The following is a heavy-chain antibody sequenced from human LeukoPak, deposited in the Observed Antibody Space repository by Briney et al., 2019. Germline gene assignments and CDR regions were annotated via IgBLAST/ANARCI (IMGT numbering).Heavy chain of an antibody. V-gene: IGHV4-59*01. J-gene: IGHJ4*02. Sequence: SETLSLTCTVSGGSISSYYWTWIRQPPGKGLEWIGYIYYSGSTNYNPSLKSRVTISVDTSKNQFSLKLSSVTAADTAVYYCAKDRDYDILTGDNYFDYWGQGTLVTVSS. CDR3: AKDRDYDILTGDNYFDY. CDR1: GGSISSYY. CDR2: IYYSGST. D-gene: IGHD3-9*01.